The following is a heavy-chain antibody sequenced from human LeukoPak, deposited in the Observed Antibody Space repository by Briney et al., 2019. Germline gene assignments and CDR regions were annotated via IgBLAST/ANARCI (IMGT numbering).Heavy chain of an antibody. CDR3: AKGVYSSGWYEFDY. CDR2: ISYDGTNN. CDR1: GFTFSSYG. D-gene: IGHD6-19*01. Sequence: GGSLRLSCAASGFTFSSYGMHWVRQAPGKGLEWVALISYDGTNNYYADSVKGRFTISRDNSKNTLYLQMNSLRAEDTAVYYCAKGVYSSGWYEFDYWGQGTLVTVSS. J-gene: IGHJ4*02. V-gene: IGHV3-30*18.